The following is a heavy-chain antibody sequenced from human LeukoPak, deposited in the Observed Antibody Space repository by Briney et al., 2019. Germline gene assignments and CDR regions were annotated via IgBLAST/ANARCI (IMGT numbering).Heavy chain of an antibody. CDR3: AKKPGSYYDASDI. CDR1: GFTFSSFA. J-gene: IGHJ3*02. Sequence: PGGSLRLSCAASGFTFSSFAMNWVRQAPGKGPEWVSDISGSGGSTYYADSVKGRFTISRDNSKNTLYLQMTSLRAEDTALYYCAKKPGSYYDASDIWGQGTMVTVSS. V-gene: IGHV3-23*01. CDR2: ISGSGGST. D-gene: IGHD3-10*01.